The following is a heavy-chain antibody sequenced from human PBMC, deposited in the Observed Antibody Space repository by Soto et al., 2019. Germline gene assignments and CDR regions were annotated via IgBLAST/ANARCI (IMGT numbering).Heavy chain of an antibody. Sequence: QVQLVQSGAEVKNPGASVKVSCTTSGYTFTTYYIPWWRQAPGQGLEGMGIINPSDGSTTYAQNFQDRVTMTRDTSTSTVYMELTSLTSEDTAIYYCARDPRGTASRFDYWGQGALVTVSS. J-gene: IGHJ4*02. D-gene: IGHD3-16*01. CDR1: GYTFTTYY. CDR2: INPSDGST. CDR3: ARDPRGTASRFDY. V-gene: IGHV1-46*01.